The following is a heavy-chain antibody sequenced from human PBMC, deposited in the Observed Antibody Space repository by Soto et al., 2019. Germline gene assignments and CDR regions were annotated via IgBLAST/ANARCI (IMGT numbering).Heavy chain of an antibody. CDR3: AREGLTGTIGLYYYYGMDV. Sequence: SETLSLTCAVSGGSISSGGYYWSWIRQPPGKGQEWIGYIYYSGSTNYNPSLKSRVTISVDTSKNQFSLKLSSVTAADTAVYYCAREGLTGTIGLYYYYGMDVWGQGTTVTVSS. J-gene: IGHJ6*02. CDR1: GGSISSGGYY. V-gene: IGHV4-61*08. D-gene: IGHD1-7*01. CDR2: IYYSGST.